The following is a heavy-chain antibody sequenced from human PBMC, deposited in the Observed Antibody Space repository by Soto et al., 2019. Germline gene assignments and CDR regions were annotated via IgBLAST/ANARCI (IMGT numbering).Heavy chain of an antibody. Sequence: GGSLRLSCAASGFTFSSYAMSWVRQAPGKGLEWVSAISGSGGSTYYADSVKGRFTISRDNSRNTLYLQMNSLRAEDTAVYYCAKNLNLPDSGYDFPYYYYGMDVWDQGTTVTVTS. CDR2: ISGSGGST. CDR3: AKNLNLPDSGYDFPYYYYGMDV. CDR1: GFTFSSYA. V-gene: IGHV3-23*01. D-gene: IGHD5-12*01. J-gene: IGHJ6*02.